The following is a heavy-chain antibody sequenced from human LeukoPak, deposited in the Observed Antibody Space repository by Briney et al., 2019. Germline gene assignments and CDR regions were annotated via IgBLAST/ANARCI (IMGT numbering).Heavy chain of an antibody. J-gene: IGHJ4*02. CDR3: ESIAAASPWDY. CDR1: GFTFSSSW. CDR2: INEVGSDK. D-gene: IGHD6-13*01. Sequence: GGSLRLSCAASGFTFSSSWMSWVRQARGKGLEWVATINEVGSDKQYMDSVKGRFTISRDNAKNSLYLQMNSLRAEDTAVYYCESIAAASPWDYWGQGTLVTVYS. V-gene: IGHV3-7*02.